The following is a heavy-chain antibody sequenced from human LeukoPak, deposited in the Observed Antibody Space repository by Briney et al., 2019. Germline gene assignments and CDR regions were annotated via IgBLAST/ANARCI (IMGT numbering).Heavy chain of an antibody. Sequence: ASVKVSCKACSYTFTSYGISWVRQAPGQGLVWRGGISAYNGNTNYAQKLQGRVTMTTDTSTSTAYMELRSLRSDDTAVYYCARDSVVPAAIFDYWGQGTLVTVSS. D-gene: IGHD2-2*01. V-gene: IGHV1-18*01. J-gene: IGHJ4*02. CDR2: ISAYNGNT. CDR1: SYTFTSYG. CDR3: ARDSVVPAAIFDY.